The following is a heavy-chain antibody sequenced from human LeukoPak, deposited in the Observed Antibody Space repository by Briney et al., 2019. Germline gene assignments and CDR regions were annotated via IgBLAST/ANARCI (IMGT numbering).Heavy chain of an antibody. J-gene: IGHJ4*02. D-gene: IGHD5-24*01. CDR3: ARTPRDGYNSPYFDY. CDR2: IYYSGNT. CDR1: GGSISSSSYY. V-gene: IGHV4-39*01. Sequence: PSETLSLTCTVSGGSISSSSYYWGWIRQSPGEGLEWIGSIYYSGNTYYNPSLKSRVTISVDTSKNQFSLKLNSVTAADTAVYYCARTPRDGYNSPYFDYWGQGTRVTVSS.